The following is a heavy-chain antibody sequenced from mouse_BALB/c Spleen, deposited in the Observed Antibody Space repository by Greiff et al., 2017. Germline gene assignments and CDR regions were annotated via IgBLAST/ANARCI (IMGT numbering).Heavy chain of an antibody. Sequence: EVLLVESGGGLVQPGGSMKLSCVASGFTFSNYWMNWVHQSPGKGLEWVAEISLKSNNYATHYAESVKGRFTISRDDSKCSVYLQMNNLRAEDTGIYFCTRAGGYYVYAMDYWGQGTSVTVSS. V-gene: IGHV6-6*02. J-gene: IGHJ4*01. D-gene: IGHD2-3*01. CDR3: TRAGGYYVYAMDY. CDR1: GFTFSNYW. CDR2: ISLKSNNYAT.